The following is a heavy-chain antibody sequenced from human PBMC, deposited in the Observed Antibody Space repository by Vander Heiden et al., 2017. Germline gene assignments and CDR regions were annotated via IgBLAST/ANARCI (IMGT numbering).Heavy chain of an antibody. V-gene: IGHV1-18*01. CDR2: ISAYNGNT. D-gene: IGHD6-13*01. J-gene: IGHJ6*02. CDR3: ASIAEFNYYYYGMDV. CDR1: GSTFTSYG. Sequence: QVQLVQSGAEVKKPGASVKVSCKASGSTFTSYGISWVRQAPGQGLEWMGWISAYNGNTTYAQKLQGRVTMTTDTSTSTAYMELRSLRSDDTAVYYCASIAEFNYYYYGMDVWGQGTTVTVSS.